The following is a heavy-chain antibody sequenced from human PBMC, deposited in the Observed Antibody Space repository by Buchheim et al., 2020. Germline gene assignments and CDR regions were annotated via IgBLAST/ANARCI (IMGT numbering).Heavy chain of an antibody. CDR1: GFTFTSSA. Sequence: QMQLVQSGPEVKKPGTSVKVSCKASGFTFTSSAVQWVRQARGQRLEWIGWIVVGSGNTNYAQKFQERVTITRDMSTSTAYMELSSLRSEDTAVYYCAAADPYCSSTSCHNYYYYGMDVWGQGTT. J-gene: IGHJ6*02. CDR2: IVVGSGNT. V-gene: IGHV1-58*01. D-gene: IGHD2-2*01. CDR3: AAADPYCSSTSCHNYYYYGMDV.